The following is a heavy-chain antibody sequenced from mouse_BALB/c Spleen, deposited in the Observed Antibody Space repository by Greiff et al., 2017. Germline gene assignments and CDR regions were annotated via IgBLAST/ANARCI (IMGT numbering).Heavy chain of an antibody. J-gene: IGHJ4*01. Sequence: EVKLVESGGGLVQPGGSLKLSCAASGFTFSSYTMSWVRQTPEKRLEWVAYISNGGGSTYYPDTVKGRFTISRDNAKNTLYLQMSSLKSEDTAMYYCARHSIWNDYAGTYAMDYWGQGTSVTVSS. V-gene: IGHV5-12-2*01. D-gene: IGHD2-4*01. CDR1: GFTFSSYT. CDR3: ARHSIWNDYAGTYAMDY. CDR2: ISNGGGST.